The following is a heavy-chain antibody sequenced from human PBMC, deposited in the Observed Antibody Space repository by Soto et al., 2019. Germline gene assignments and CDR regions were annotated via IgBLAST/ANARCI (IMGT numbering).Heavy chain of an antibody. D-gene: IGHD2-21*02. J-gene: IGHJ5*02. V-gene: IGHV4-31*03. CDR1: GGSISNGGYY. CDR2: IYYSGST. CDR3: ARDRHTVVVSAEGWFDP. Sequence: QVQLQESGPGLVKPSQTLSLTCTVSGGSISNGGYYWSWIRQHPEKGLEWIGYIYYSGSTYYNPSLKSRVTISVETSKNHFSLRLNSVTAADTAVYYCARDRHTVVVSAEGWFDPWGQGTLVTVSS.